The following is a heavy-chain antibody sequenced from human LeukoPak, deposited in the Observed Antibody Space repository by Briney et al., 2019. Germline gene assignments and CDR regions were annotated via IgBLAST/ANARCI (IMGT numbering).Heavy chain of an antibody. CDR2: IIPILGIA. CDR1: GGTFSSYA. J-gene: IGHJ4*02. V-gene: IGHV1-69*04. D-gene: IGHD2-21*02. CDR3: ARACGGDCYSGYFDY. Sequence: SVTVSCKASGGTFSSYAISWVRQAPGQGLEWMGRIIPILGIANYAQKFQGRVTITADKSTSTAYMELSSLRSEDTAVYYCARACGGDCYSGYFDYWGQGTLVTVSS.